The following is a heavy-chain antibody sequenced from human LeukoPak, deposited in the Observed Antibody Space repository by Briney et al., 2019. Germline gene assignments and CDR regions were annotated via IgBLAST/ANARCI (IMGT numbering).Heavy chain of an antibody. V-gene: IGHV5-51*01. J-gene: IGHJ4*02. Sequence: GESLKISCKGSGYTFTNYWIAWVRQMPGRGLEWMGIIYPDNSDIRYSPSFQGQVTISGDSSISTAYLQWRSLRASDTAMYYCARRRDLYSGSYYPFDYWGQGTLVTVS. CDR1: GYTFTNYW. CDR3: ARRRDLYSGSYYPFDY. D-gene: IGHD1-26*01. CDR2: IYPDNSDI.